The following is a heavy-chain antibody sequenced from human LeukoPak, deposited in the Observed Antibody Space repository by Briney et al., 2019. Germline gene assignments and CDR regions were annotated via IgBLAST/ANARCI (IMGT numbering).Heavy chain of an antibody. CDR2: IYSGGST. Sequence: GGSLRLSCAASGFTVSRHYISWVRHAPGKGLKWFSAIYSGGSTYYAESVKGRFTITRDNSKNTLYLQMNSLRAEDTAVDYCGGGDSVVTAGYWGQGALVTVAS. CDR3: GGGDSVVTAGY. D-gene: IGHD2-21*02. CDR1: GFTVSRHY. V-gene: IGHV3-53*01. J-gene: IGHJ4*02.